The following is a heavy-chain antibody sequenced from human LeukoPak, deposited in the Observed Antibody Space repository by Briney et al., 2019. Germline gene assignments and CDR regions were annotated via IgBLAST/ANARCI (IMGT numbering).Heavy chain of an antibody. CDR1: GGSISSYY. Sequence: PSETLSLTCTVSGGSISSYYWSWIRQPPGKGLEWIGYIYYSGSTNYNPSLKSRVTISVDTSKNQFSLKLSSVTAADTAVYYCARDGPYYDVLTGYPPFDYWGQGTLVTVSS. J-gene: IGHJ4*02. D-gene: IGHD3-9*01. CDR2: IYYSGST. CDR3: ARDGPYYDVLTGYPPFDY. V-gene: IGHV4-59*12.